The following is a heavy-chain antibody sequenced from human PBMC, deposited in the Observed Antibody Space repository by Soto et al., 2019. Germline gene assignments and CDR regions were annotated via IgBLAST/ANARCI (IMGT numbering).Heavy chain of an antibody. CDR2: IFSDNER. CDR3: ARMNVDSYQFYYAMDG. CDR1: GFSLTTGKMG. V-gene: IGHV2-26*01. J-gene: IGHJ6*02. D-gene: IGHD4-17*01. Sequence: QVTLKESGPALVKPTETLTLTCTVSGFSLTTGKMGVSWIRQPPGKALEWLAHIFSDNERSYSTSLQGRLTSSKDTSGSQVVLSMTNVDPVDTATYYCARMNVDSYQFYYAMDGWGQGTTVTVSS.